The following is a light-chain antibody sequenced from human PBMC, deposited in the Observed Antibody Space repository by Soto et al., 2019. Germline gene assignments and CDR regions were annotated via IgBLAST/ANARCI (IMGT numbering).Light chain of an antibody. CDR1: QSVSRN. CDR3: QRYNNWPPET. V-gene: IGKV3-15*01. Sequence: EIVMTQSPATLSVSPGERATLSCRASQSVSRNLAWYQQKPGQAPRLLIFGASTRATGIPDRFSGSGSGTEFTLTISSLQSEDFAVYYCQRYNNWPPETFGQGTKVDIK. CDR2: GAS. J-gene: IGKJ1*01.